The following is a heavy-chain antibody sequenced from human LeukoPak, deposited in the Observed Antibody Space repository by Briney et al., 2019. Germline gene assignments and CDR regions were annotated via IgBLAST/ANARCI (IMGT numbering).Heavy chain of an antibody. V-gene: IGHV1-46*01. Sequence: GASMKVSCKASGYTFTNYYMHWVRQAPGQGLEWMGIINPSGGSTSYAQKFQGRVTMTRDTSTSTVYMELSSLRSEDTAVYYCARIRDGYNDAYDIWGQGTMVTVPS. J-gene: IGHJ3*02. CDR2: INPSGGST. CDR1: GYTFTNYY. CDR3: ARIRDGYNDAYDI. D-gene: IGHD5-24*01.